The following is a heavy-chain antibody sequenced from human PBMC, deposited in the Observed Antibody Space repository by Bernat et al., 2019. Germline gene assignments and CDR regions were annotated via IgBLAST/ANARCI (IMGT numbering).Heavy chain of an antibody. Sequence: QVQLVESGGGVVQPGRSLRLSCAASGFTFSSHGMHWVRQAPGKGLGWVAVIWYDGSNKYYADSVKGRFTISRDNSKNTLYLKMNSLRAEDTDVYYCARDHKGYFDYWGQGTLVTVSS. V-gene: IGHV3-33*01. CDR1: GFTFSSHG. J-gene: IGHJ4*02. CDR3: ARDHKGYFDY. CDR2: IWYDGSNK.